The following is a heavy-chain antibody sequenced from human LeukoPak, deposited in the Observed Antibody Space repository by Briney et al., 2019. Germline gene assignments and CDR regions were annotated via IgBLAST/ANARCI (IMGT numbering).Heavy chain of an antibody. CDR3: AREPVRMRFMDV. J-gene: IGHJ6*03. CDR2: IKYDGREK. V-gene: IGHV3-7*01. Sequence: PGGSLILSCAASGFTFSDYWMSWVRQAPGKGPEWVANIKYDGREKWYVDSVKGRFTISRDNAENSLYLQMHSLRAEDTAVYYCAREPVRMRFMDVWGKGTTVTVSS. CDR1: GFTFSDYW.